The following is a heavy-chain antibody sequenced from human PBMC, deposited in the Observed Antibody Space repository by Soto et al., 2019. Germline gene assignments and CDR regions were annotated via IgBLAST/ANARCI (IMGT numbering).Heavy chain of an antibody. CDR2: ISGSGDST. CDR3: AKQAPYSNSWYEIDH. CDR1: GFTFSSYG. V-gene: IGHV3-23*01. J-gene: IGHJ4*02. Sequence: EVQLLESGGGLVQPGGSLRLSCAASGFTFSSYGINWVRQAPGKGXXWVSGISGSGDSTHYADSVKGRFTISRDNSKNTLYLQMNSLRAEDTAVYYCAKQAPYSNSWYEIDHWGQGTLVTVSS. D-gene: IGHD6-13*01.